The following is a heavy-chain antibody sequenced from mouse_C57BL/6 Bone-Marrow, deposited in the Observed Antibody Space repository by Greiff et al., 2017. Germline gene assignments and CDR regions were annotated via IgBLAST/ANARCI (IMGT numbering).Heavy chain of an antibody. V-gene: IGHV1-55*01. CDR1: GYTFTSYW. J-gene: IGHJ2*01. CDR3: ARSGPLGRSFDY. Sequence: VQLQQPGAELVKPGASVKMSCKPSGYTFTSYWITWVKQRPGQGLEWIGDIYPTSGRTNYNEKFKSKAILTVDTSSNTAYMQLSSLTSEDSAVFYCARSGPLGRSFDYWGQGTTLTVSS. CDR2: IYPTSGRT. D-gene: IGHD4-1*01.